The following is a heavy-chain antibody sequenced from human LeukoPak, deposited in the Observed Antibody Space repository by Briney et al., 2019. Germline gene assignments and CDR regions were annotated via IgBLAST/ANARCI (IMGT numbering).Heavy chain of an antibody. CDR1: GFTFSSYA. Sequence: GGSLRLSCAASGFTFSSYAMSWVRQAPGKGLEWVSAISGSGGSTYYADSVKGWFTISRDNSKNTLYLQMNSLRAEDTAVYYCAKCGGDCYSVGYFDYWGQGTLVTVSS. D-gene: IGHD2-21*02. CDR3: AKCGGDCYSVGYFDY. CDR2: ISGSGGST. V-gene: IGHV3-23*01. J-gene: IGHJ4*02.